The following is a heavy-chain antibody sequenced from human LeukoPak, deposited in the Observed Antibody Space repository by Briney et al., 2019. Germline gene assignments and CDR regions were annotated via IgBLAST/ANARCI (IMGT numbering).Heavy chain of an antibody. V-gene: IGHV3-23*01. J-gene: IGHJ3*02. D-gene: IGHD3-22*01. CDR2: ISGSGGST. CDR3: AKGRMINSGAFDI. Sequence: GGSLRLSCAASEFTVSSSYMSWVRQAPGKGLEWVSAISGSGGSTYYADSVKGRFTTSRDNSKNTLYLQMNSLRAEDTAVYYCAKGRMINSGAFDIWGQGTMVTVSS. CDR1: EFTVSSSY.